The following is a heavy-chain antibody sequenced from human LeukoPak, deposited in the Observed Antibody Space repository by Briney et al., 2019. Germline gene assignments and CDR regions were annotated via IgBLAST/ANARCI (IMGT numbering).Heavy chain of an antibody. D-gene: IGHD3-10*02. J-gene: IGHJ5*02. CDR2: ISGSGGRA. CDR3: ARDRGPYVAIGNNWLDP. Sequence: SGGSLRLSCAASEFTFCSYAMSWVRQAPGKGLEWVSAISGSGGRAYYADSVKGRFTVSRDNSKSTLYLQMNSLRAEDTAVYYCARDRGPYVAIGNNWLDPWGQGTLVTVSS. CDR1: EFTFCSYA. V-gene: IGHV3-23*01.